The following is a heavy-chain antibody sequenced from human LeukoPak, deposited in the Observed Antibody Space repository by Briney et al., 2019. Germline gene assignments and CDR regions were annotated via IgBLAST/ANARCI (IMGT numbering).Heavy chain of an antibody. CDR1: GFTFSSYA. CDR3: VKDQHPDSSNWYMKGYFQH. Sequence: GGSLRLSCAASGFTFSSYAMHWVRQAPGKGLEWVAVISYDGSNKYYADSVKGRFTISRDNSKNTLYLQMNSLRAEDTAVYYCVKDQHPDSSNWYMKGYFQHWGQGTLVTVSS. D-gene: IGHD6-13*01. J-gene: IGHJ1*01. CDR2: ISYDGSNK. V-gene: IGHV3-30-3*01.